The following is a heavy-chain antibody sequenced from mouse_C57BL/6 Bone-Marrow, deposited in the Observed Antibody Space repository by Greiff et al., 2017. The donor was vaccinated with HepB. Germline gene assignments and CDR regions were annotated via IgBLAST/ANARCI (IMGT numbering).Heavy chain of an antibody. V-gene: IGHV1-81*01. J-gene: IGHJ1*03. CDR2: IYPRSGNT. CDR3: ARGIYGNFWYFDV. CDR1: GYTFTSYG. D-gene: IGHD2-1*01. Sequence: QVQLQQSGAELARPGASVKLSCKASGYTFTSYGISWVKQRTGQGLEWIGEIYPRSGNTYYNEKFKGKATLTADKSSSTAYMELRSLTSEDAAVYFCARGIYGNFWYFDVWGTGTTVTVSS.